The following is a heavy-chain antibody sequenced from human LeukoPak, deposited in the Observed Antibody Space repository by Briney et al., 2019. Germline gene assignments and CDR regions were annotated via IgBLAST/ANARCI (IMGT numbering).Heavy chain of an antibody. D-gene: IGHD3-22*01. CDR2: INPNSGGT. CDR3: ARAKLGIVVVMRFEY. J-gene: IGHJ4*02. V-gene: IGHV1-2*02. Sequence: ASVKVSCKASGYTFTGYYMHWLQQAPGQGLEWMGLINPNSGGTNYAQKFQGGVTMTRDTSISTAYMELSRLRYDDTAVYYCARAKLGIVVVMRFEYWGQGTLVTVSS. CDR1: GYTFTGYY.